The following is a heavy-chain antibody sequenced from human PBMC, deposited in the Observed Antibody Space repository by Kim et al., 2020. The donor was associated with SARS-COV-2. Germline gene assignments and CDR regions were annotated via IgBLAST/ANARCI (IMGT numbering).Heavy chain of an antibody. Sequence: GGSLRLSCRGSGFTFGDYTMTWFRQIPGKGPEWVGYIRTTAYGGTAEYAASVKGRFIIARDDSIAAAYLQMNSVQTEDTAVYYCTRASFRSGYYRTYFFEHWGQGAIVSVSS. V-gene: IGHV3-49*03. CDR2: IRTTAYGGTA. J-gene: IGHJ4*02. CDR3: TRASFRSGYYRTYFFEH. D-gene: IGHD3-3*01. CDR1: GFTFGDYT.